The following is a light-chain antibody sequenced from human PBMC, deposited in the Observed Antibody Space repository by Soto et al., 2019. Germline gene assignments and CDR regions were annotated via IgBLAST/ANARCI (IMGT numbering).Light chain of an antibody. Sequence: QAVVTQPPSVSGAPGQRVTISCTGSSSNIGAGYDVHWYQQLPGTAPKLLIYGNSNRPSGVPDRFSGSKSGTSASLAITGLQAEDEADYYCQSYYSSLSGDVFGTGTKVTVL. CDR1: SSNIGAGYD. J-gene: IGLJ1*01. CDR3: QSYYSSLSGDV. V-gene: IGLV1-40*01. CDR2: GNS.